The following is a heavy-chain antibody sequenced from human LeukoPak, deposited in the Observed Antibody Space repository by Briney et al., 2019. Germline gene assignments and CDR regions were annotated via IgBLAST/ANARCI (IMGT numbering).Heavy chain of an antibody. CDR3: AKERMYNNGWFSP. J-gene: IGHJ5*02. V-gene: IGHV3-33*06. CDR2: IWYDGSNK. Sequence: GRSLRLSCAASGFTFSSYGMHWVRQAPGKGLEWVALIWYDGSNKYYADSVKGRFTISRDNSKDTLYLQMDSLRAEDTAVYYCAKERMYNNGWFSPWGQGTLVTVSS. D-gene: IGHD1-14*01. CDR1: GFTFSSYG.